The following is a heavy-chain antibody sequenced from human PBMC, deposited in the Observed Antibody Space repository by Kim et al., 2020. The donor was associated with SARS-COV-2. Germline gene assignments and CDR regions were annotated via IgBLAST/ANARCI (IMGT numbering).Heavy chain of an antibody. CDR2: ISGSGGST. CDR3: AKDQGCSGSSRADDAFDI. J-gene: IGHJ3*02. V-gene: IGHV3-23*01. D-gene: IGHD1-26*01. Sequence: GGSLRLSCAASGFTFSSYAMSWVRQAPGKGLEWVSAISGSGGSTYYADSVKGRFTISRDNSKNTLYLQMNSLRAEDTAVYYCAKDQGCSGSSRADDAFDIWGQGTMVTVSS. CDR1: GFTFSSYA.